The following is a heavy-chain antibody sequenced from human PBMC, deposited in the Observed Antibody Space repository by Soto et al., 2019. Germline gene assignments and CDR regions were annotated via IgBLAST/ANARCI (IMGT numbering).Heavy chain of an antibody. CDR3: ARTVVVAATFDY. CDR1: GGSFSGYY. D-gene: IGHD2-15*01. CDR2: IYYSGST. V-gene: IGHV4-31*11. J-gene: IGHJ4*02. Sequence: PSETLSLTCAVYGGSFSGYYWSWIRQHPGKGLEWIGYIYYSGSTYYNPSLKSRVTISVDTSKNQFSLKLSSVTAADTAVYYCARTVVVAATFDYWGQGTLVTVSS.